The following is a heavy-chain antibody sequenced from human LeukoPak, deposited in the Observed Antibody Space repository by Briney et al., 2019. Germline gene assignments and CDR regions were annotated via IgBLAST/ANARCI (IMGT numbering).Heavy chain of an antibody. CDR1: GYSISSGYY. V-gene: IGHV4-38-2*02. J-gene: IGHJ4*02. Sequence: SETLSLTCTVSGYSISSGYYWGWIRQPPGKGLEWIGSIYHSGSTYYNPSLKSQVTISVDTSKNQFSLKLSSVTAADTAVYYCASTLVAPEVNYFDYWGQGTLVTVSS. D-gene: IGHD2-2*01. CDR3: ASTLVAPEVNYFDY. CDR2: IYHSGST.